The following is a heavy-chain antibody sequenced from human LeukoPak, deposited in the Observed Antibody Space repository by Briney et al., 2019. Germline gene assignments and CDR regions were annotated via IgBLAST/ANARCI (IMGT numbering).Heavy chain of an antibody. CDR2: IYYSGST. CDR1: GGSISSSSYY. Sequence: SSETLSLTCTVSGGSISSSSYYWGWIRQPPGKGLEWIGSIYYSGSTYYNPSLKSRVTISVDTSKNQFSLKLSSVTAADTAVYYCARRGNLSLLRWGQGTLVTVSS. V-gene: IGHV4-39*07. D-gene: IGHD1-7*01. J-gene: IGHJ4*02. CDR3: ARRGNLSLLR.